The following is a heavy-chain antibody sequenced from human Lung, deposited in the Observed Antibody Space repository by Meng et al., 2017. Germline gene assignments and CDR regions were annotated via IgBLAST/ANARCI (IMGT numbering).Heavy chain of an antibody. Sequence: QVHPVQSGPEVKKPGASGKVSCKASDYPFTGYGVSWGRQAPGQGLEWMAWLGAHDGDTSFGPKFQGRVTVTADRPTATAYMELRSLRFDDTAVYYCARGTPGRSYANYWGPGTLVTVSS. J-gene: IGHJ4*02. CDR2: LGAHDGDT. D-gene: IGHD1-26*01. CDR1: DYPFTGYG. V-gene: IGHV1-18*01. CDR3: ARGTPGRSYANY.